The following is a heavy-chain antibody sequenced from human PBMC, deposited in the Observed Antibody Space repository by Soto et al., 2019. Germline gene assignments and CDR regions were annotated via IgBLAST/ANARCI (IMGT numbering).Heavy chain of an antibody. J-gene: IGHJ4*02. CDR2: LNPNTGDS. CDR3: AREASVLIPAAQPSRFDS. V-gene: IGHV1-8*01. Sequence: ASVKVSCKASGYTFTSYDIYWVRQATGQGLEWMGWLNPNTGDSAYAQKFHGRLTLTTDTAASTAYMELRILRSADTALYYCAREASVLIPAAQPSRFDSWGQGTLVTVSS. D-gene: IGHD2-2*01. CDR1: GYTFTSYD.